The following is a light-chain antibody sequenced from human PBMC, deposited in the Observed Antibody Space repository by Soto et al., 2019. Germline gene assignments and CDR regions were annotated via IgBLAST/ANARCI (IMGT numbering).Light chain of an antibody. CDR2: EAS. J-gene: IGKJ1*01. CDR1: QFIINH. CDR3: LQDFQYPRT. Sequence: IQMTQSPSSLSASVGDRVTITGRASQFIINHLAWYQQRPGKAPKLLIYEASTLQSGVPSRFSGNFSATNFSLTIGSLQSEDFATYYCLQDFQYPRTFGQGTKVDIK. V-gene: IGKV1-6*01.